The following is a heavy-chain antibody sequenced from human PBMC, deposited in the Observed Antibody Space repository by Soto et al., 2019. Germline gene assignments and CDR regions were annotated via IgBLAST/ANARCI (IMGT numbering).Heavy chain of an antibody. D-gene: IGHD1-1*01. CDR3: ESFRDWNPFYYGMDV. CDR2: IIPIFGTA. V-gene: IGHV1-69*13. CDR1: RGTFSSYA. J-gene: IGHJ6*02. Sequence: SAKFSCKASRGTFSSYAIIWLRQAPGQGLEWMGGIIPIFGTAKYAQKFQGRVTITADESTSTAYMELSSLRSEDTAVYYCESFRDWNPFYYGMDVWGQGTTVTVSS.